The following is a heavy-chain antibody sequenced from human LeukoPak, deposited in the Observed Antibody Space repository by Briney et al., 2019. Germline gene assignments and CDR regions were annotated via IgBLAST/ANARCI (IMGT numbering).Heavy chain of an antibody. CDR2: IYTSGST. CDR1: GGSISSYY. Sequence: PSETLSLTCTVSGGSISSYYWRWIRQPAWKGLEWIGRIYTSGSTNYNPSLKSRVTMSVDTSKNQFSLKLSSVTAADTAVYYCARGLRNWNDAGKYNWFDPWGQGTLVTVSS. V-gene: IGHV4-4*07. CDR3: ARGLRNWNDAGKYNWFDP. J-gene: IGHJ5*02. D-gene: IGHD1-20*01.